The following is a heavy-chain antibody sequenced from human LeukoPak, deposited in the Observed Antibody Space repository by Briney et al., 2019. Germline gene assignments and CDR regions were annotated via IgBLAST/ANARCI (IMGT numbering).Heavy chain of an antibody. J-gene: IGHJ5*02. CDR1: GYSISSGYY. D-gene: IGHD6-13*01. V-gene: IGHV4-38-2*02. CDR3: ARAYSSSWYFNWFDP. CDR2: IYHSGST. Sequence: SETLSLTCTVSGYSISSGYYWGWIRPPPGKGLEWIGSIYHSGSTYYNPPLKSRVTISVDTSKNQFSLNLNSVTAADTAVYYCARAYSSSWYFNWFDPWGQGTLVTVSS.